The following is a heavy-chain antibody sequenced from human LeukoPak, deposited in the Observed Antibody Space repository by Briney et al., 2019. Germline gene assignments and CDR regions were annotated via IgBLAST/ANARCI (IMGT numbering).Heavy chain of an antibody. CDR1: GFTVSSNY. V-gene: IGHV3-53*01. J-gene: IGHJ4*02. Sequence: GGSLRLSCAASGFTVSSNYMSWVRQAPGRGLEWVSVIYSGGSTYYADSVKGRFTISRDNSKNSLYLQMKSLRAEDTAVYFCASEKYGDYGFDYWGQGTLVTVSS. CDR3: ASEKYGDYGFDY. D-gene: IGHD4-17*01. CDR2: IYSGGST.